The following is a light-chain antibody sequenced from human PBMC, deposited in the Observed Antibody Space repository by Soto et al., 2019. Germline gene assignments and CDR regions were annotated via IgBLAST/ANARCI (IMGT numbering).Light chain of an antibody. CDR3: QQYNFYSRT. Sequence: DIQMTQSPSTLSASVGDTVTITCRASQTISNWLAWYQQKPGKAPKLLIYKASSLQSGVPSRFSGIGSGTEFTLTISSLQPDDFATYYCQQYNFYSRTFGQGTKVAIK. CDR1: QTISNW. J-gene: IGKJ1*01. V-gene: IGKV1-5*03. CDR2: KAS.